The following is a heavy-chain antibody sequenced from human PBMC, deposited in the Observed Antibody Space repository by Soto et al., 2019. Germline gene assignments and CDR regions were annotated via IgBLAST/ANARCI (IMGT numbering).Heavy chain of an antibody. D-gene: IGHD3-22*01. CDR1: GYTLTELS. CDR3: ATDKLLDYYDSSGYFVGFDY. Sequence: GASVKVSCKVSGYTLTELSMHWVRQAPGKGLEWMGGFDPEDGETIYAQKFQGRVTMTEDTSTDTAYMELSSLRSEDTAVYYCATDKLLDYYDSSGYFVGFDYWGQGTLVTVSS. J-gene: IGHJ4*02. CDR2: FDPEDGET. V-gene: IGHV1-24*01.